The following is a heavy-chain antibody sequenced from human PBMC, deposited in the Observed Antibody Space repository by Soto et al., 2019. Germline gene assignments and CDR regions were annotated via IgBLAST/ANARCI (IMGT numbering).Heavy chain of an antibody. CDR3: ARQGLFDYDDSSGYAPGNWFDP. CDR1: GYTFTNFG. D-gene: IGHD3-22*01. V-gene: IGHV1-18*01. Sequence: ASVKVSCKASGYTFTNFGISWVRQAPGQGLEWMGWISAYNGNTNYAQNFQGRVTMTTDTSTSTAYMELSSLRSEDTAVYYCARQGLFDYDDSSGYAPGNWFDPWGQGTLVTVSS. CDR2: ISAYNGNT. J-gene: IGHJ5*02.